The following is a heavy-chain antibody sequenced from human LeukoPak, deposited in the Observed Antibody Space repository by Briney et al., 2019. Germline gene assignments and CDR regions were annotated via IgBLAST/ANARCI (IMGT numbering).Heavy chain of an antibody. V-gene: IGHV3-74*03. CDR1: GFTFSYYW. D-gene: IGHD1/OR15-1a*01. Sequence: PGGSLRLSCAASGFTFSYYWMHWVRQAPGKGPVWVSRISSDGSSTKYADSVKGRFTMSRDNAKNTPYLQMNSLRAEDTAVYYCTRDPMGTGPTTFDSWGQGTLVTVSS. CDR2: ISSDGSST. J-gene: IGHJ4*02. CDR3: TRDPMGTGPTTFDS.